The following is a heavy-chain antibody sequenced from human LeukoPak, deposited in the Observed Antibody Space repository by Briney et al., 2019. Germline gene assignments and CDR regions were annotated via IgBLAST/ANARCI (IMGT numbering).Heavy chain of an antibody. CDR2: MNPNSGNT. V-gene: IGHV1-8*03. Sequence: ASVKVSCRTSGYTFNNFDIIWVRQAPGQGLEWMGWMNPNSGNTGYSQKFQGRVTITTNTSINTAYMELRSLRSEDTAVYYCAKIGYYDFWTAHSYFLDNWGQGTLVTVSS. CDR3: AKIGYYDFWTAHSYFLDN. CDR1: GYTFNNFD. J-gene: IGHJ4*02. D-gene: IGHD3/OR15-3a*01.